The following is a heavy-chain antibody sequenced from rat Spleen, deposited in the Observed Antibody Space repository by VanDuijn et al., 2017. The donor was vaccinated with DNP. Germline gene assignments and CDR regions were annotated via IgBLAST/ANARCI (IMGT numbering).Heavy chain of an antibody. Sequence: EVQLQESGPGLVKPSQSLSLTCSVTGYSITSSYRWNWIRKFPENKLEWMGYINTAGSTNYNPSLKSRISITRDTSKNQFFLQLNSVTTEDTATYYCARWVYYYFDYWGQGVMVTVSS. CDR2: INTAGST. V-gene: IGHV3-3*01. D-gene: IGHD1-1*01. CDR1: GYSITSSYR. CDR3: ARWVYYYFDY. J-gene: IGHJ2*01.